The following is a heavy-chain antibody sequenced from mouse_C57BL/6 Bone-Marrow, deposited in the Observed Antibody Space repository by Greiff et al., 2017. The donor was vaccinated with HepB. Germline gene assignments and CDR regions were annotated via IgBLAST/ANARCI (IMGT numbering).Heavy chain of an antibody. CDR2: IDPSDSDT. V-gene: IGHV1-69*01. CDR3: ARGDFYYGGRGFAY. Sequence: QVQLQQPGAELVMPGASVKLSCKASGYTFTSYWMHWVKQRPGQGLEWIGEIDPSDSDTNYNQKFKGKSTLTVDKSSSPAYMQLSSLTSEDSAVSYCARGDFYYGGRGFAYWGQGTLVTVSA. D-gene: IGHD1-1*01. CDR1: GYTFTSYW. J-gene: IGHJ3*01.